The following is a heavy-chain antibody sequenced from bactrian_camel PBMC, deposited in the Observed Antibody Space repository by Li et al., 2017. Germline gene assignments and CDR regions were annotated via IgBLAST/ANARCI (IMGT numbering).Heavy chain of an antibody. CDR1: GFSISTYP. D-gene: IGHD5*01. V-gene: IGHV3S31*01. Sequence: VQLVESGGGLVQPGGSLRLSCAASGFSISTYPMAWVRQAPGNELEWVSSINVGSGSTSLADSVKGRFTISRDNAKNTLYLQMNSLKTEDTAVYYCAAAGGSAWGQGTQVTV. J-gene: IGHJ4*01. CDR2: INVGSGST. CDR3: AAAGGSA.